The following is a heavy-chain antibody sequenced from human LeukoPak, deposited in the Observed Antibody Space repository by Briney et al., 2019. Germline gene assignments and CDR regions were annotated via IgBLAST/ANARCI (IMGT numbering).Heavy chain of an antibody. D-gene: IGHD4-17*01. CDR1: GGSISSSY. V-gene: IGHV4-59*12. CDR2: IYYTGST. Sequence: KPSETLSLTCTVSGGSISSSYWSWIRQPPGKGLEWIGYIYYTGSTNYNPSLKSRVTISVDTSKNQFSLKLSSVTAADTAVYYCARLPSTVWPRRFDYWGQGTLVTVSS. CDR3: ARLPSTVWPRRFDY. J-gene: IGHJ4*02.